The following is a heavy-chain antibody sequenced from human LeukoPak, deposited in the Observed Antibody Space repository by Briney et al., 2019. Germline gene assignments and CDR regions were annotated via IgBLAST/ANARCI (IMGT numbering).Heavy chain of an antibody. J-gene: IGHJ6*02. D-gene: IGHD1-26*01. CDR3: AAAGSYYGYYGMDV. CDR1: GYTFTSYD. CDR2: MNPNSGNT. V-gene: IGHV1-8*01. Sequence: ASVKVSCKASGYTFTSYDINWVRQATGQGLEWMGWMNPNSGNTGYAQKFQGRVTMTRNTSISTAYMELSSLRSEDTAVYYCAAAGSYYGYYGMDVWGQGTTVTVSS.